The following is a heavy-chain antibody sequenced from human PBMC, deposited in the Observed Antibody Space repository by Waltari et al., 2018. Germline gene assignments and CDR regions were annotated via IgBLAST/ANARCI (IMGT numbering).Heavy chain of an antibody. J-gene: IGHJ4*02. Sequence: QVQLQESGPGLVKPSETLSLTCTVPGGSIRSHYWSWIRQPPGKGLEWIGYIYYSGSTNYNPSLKSRVTISVDTSKNQFSLKLSSVTAADTAVYYCARGKWLEAYYFDYWGQGTLVTVSS. V-gene: IGHV4-59*11. CDR1: GGSIRSHY. CDR3: ARGKWLEAYYFDY. CDR2: IYYSGST. D-gene: IGHD6-19*01.